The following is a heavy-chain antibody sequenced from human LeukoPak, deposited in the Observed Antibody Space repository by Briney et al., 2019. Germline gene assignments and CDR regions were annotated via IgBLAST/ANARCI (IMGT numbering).Heavy chain of an antibody. CDR3: ETHCSSTSCYAGSFDY. CDR1: GSTFGSYT. Sequence: SSVKVSCKASGSTFGSYTISWVRQAPGQGLEWMGRIIPILGIANYAQKFQGRVTITADKSTSTTYMELSSLRSEDTAVYYGETHCSSTSCYAGSFDYWGQGTLVTVSS. CDR2: IIPILGIA. D-gene: IGHD2-2*01. V-gene: IGHV1-69*02. J-gene: IGHJ4*02.